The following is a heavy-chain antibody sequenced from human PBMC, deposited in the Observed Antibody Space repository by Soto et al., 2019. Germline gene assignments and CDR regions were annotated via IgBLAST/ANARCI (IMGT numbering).Heavy chain of an antibody. CDR1: GFTLRSYR. Sequence: QPGGSLRLSCAASGFTLRSYRMNWVRQAPGKGLEWVANIRKDGLEKNYVGSVKGRFTISRDNAKNSLYLQMDSLRAEDTAVYYCARDGGRHYEVLTDSFGPANWFDPWGQGTQVTVSS. CDR3: ARDGGRHYEVLTDSFGPANWFDP. CDR2: IRKDGLEK. J-gene: IGHJ5*02. V-gene: IGHV3-7*05. D-gene: IGHD3-9*01.